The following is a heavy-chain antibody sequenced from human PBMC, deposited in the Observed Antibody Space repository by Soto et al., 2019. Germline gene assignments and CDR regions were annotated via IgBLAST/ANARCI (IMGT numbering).Heavy chain of an antibody. CDR2: IYPGDSDT. Sequence: PGESLKISCKGSEYIFTNFWIGWVRQMPGKGLEWMGVIYPGDSDTRYSPSFQGQVTISADKSISTAYLQWSTLQPSDSAMYFCARGLYDSGDRTKHYFDSWGQGTLVTVSS. J-gene: IGHJ4*02. V-gene: IGHV5-51*01. CDR3: ARGLYDSGDRTKHYFDS. D-gene: IGHD3-3*01. CDR1: EYIFTNFW.